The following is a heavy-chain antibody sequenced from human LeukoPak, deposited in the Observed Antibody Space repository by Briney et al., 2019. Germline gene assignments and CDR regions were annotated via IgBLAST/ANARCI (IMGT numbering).Heavy chain of an antibody. V-gene: IGHV4-4*07. Sequence: SETLSLTCTVSGGSINNYYWSWIRQPAGKGLEWIGRIYTRGSTNYNPSLKSRVTMSVDTSKNQFSLKLSSVTAADTAVYYCARGRHCSADICSGGDAFDIWGQGTMVSVSS. CDR3: ARGRHCSADICSGGDAFDI. CDR1: GGSINNYY. J-gene: IGHJ3*02. CDR2: IYTRGST. D-gene: IGHD2-15*01.